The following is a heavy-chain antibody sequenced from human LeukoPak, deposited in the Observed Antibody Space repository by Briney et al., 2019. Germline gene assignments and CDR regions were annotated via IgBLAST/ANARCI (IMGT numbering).Heavy chain of an antibody. V-gene: IGHV5-51*01. Sequence: GESLKISCKGSGYSFTSYWISWVRQMPGKGLEWMGIIYPGDSDTRYSPSFQGQVTISADKSISTAYLQWSSLKASDTAMYYCARQIGYCSGGSCVNIDYWGQGTLVTVSS. CDR3: ARQIGYCSGGSCVNIDY. D-gene: IGHD2-15*01. CDR1: GYSFTSYW. CDR2: IYPGDSDT. J-gene: IGHJ4*02.